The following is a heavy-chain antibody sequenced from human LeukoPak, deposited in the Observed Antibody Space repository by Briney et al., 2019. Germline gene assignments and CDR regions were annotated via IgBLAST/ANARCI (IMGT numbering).Heavy chain of an antibody. D-gene: IGHD5-12*01. J-gene: IGHJ4*02. CDR2: ISVSGGST. V-gene: IGHV3-23*01. Sequence: GGSLRLSCAASGLTFSNYAMSWVRQAPGKGLEWVSTISVSGGSTYYADSVKGRFTISRDNSKNTLYLQMDSLRAEDTATYYCAKGLYSGYDYYFDYWGQGTLVTVSS. CDR3: AKGLYSGYDYYFDY. CDR1: GLTFSNYA.